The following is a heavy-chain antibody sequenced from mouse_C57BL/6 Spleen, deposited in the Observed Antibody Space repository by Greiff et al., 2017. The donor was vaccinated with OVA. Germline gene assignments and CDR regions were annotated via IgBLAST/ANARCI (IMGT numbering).Heavy chain of an antibody. CDR1: GYIFTSYW. V-gene: IGHV1-64*01. CDR2: IHPNSGST. Sequence: VQLQQPGAELVKPGASVKLSCKASGYIFTSYWMHWVKQRPGQGLEWIGMIHPNSGSTNYNEKFKSKATLTVDKSSSTAYMQLSSLTSEDSAVYYCARWAAQTNYFDYWGQGTTLTVSS. D-gene: IGHD3-2*02. CDR3: ARWAAQTNYFDY. J-gene: IGHJ2*01.